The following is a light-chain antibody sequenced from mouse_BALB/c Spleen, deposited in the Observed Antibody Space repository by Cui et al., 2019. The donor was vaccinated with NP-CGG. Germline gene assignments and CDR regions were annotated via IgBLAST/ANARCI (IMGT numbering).Light chain of an antibody. CDR3: ALWYSNHWV. J-gene: IGLJ1*01. CDR1: TGAVTTSNS. Sequence: QAVVTQESGHTTSPGEKVTLTCRSSTGAVTTSNSANWVQEKPDHLFTGLIGGTNNRVPGVPARFSGSLIGDKAALTITGAQTEDEAIYFCALWYSNHWVFGGGTKLTV. V-gene: IGLV1*01. CDR2: GTN.